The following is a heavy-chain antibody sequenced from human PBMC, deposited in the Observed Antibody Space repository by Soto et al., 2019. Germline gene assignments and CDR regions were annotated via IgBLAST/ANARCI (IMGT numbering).Heavy chain of an antibody. CDR3: AREYGITGTFNWFDP. CDR2: INPNSGGT. CDR1: GYTFTGYY. Sequence: ASVKVSCKASGYTFTGYYMHWVRQAPGQGLEWMGWINPNSGGTNYAQKFQDWVTMTRDTSISTAYMELSRLRSDDTAVYYCAREYGITGTFNWFDPWGQGTLVTVSS. D-gene: IGHD1-7*01. V-gene: IGHV1-2*04. J-gene: IGHJ5*02.